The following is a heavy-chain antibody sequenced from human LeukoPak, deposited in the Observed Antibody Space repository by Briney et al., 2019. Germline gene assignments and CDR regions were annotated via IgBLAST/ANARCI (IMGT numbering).Heavy chain of an antibody. CDR2: ISGSGGST. Sequence: GGSLRLSCAASGFTFNTYAMSWVRQAPGKGLVWVSAISGSGGSTYYADSVKGRFTISRDNSKNTLCLQIHSLRAEDTAVYYCAKGKGSSSSSIDWWGQGTLVTVSS. CDR1: GFTFNTYA. V-gene: IGHV3-23*01. CDR3: AKGKGSSSSSIDW. D-gene: IGHD2-15*01. J-gene: IGHJ4*02.